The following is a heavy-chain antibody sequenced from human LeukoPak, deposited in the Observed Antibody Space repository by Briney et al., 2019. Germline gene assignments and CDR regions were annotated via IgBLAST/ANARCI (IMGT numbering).Heavy chain of an antibody. Sequence: PGGSLRLSCAASGFTFSSYWMHWVRQAPGKGLVRVSRINSDGSSTSYADSVKGRFTISRDNAKNTLYLQMNSLRAEDTAVYYCARDLGIAAPDYWGQGTLVTVSS. CDR1: GFTFSSYW. CDR3: ARDLGIAAPDY. D-gene: IGHD6-13*01. V-gene: IGHV3-74*01. J-gene: IGHJ4*02. CDR2: INSDGSST.